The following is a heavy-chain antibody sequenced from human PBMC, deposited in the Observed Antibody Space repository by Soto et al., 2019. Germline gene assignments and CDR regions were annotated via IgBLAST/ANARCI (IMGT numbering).Heavy chain of an antibody. V-gene: IGHV3-21*01. CDR2: ISSSRSYI. CDR3: ARPVGGYYYGMDV. D-gene: IGHD3-16*01. Sequence: EVQLVESGGGLVKPGGSLRLSCAASGFTFSSYSMNWVRQAPGKGLEWVSSISSSRSYIYYADSVKGRFTISRDNAKNSLYLQMNSLRAEDTAVYYCARPVGGYYYGMDVWGQGTTVTVSS. J-gene: IGHJ6*02. CDR1: GFTFSSYS.